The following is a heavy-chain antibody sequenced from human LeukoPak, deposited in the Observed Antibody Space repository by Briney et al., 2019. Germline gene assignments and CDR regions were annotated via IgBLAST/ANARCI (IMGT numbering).Heavy chain of an antibody. Sequence: PGGSLRLSCAASGFTFSSYSMNWVRQAPGKGLEWVSSISSSSNYIYYADSVKGRFTISRDNAKNSLYLQMNSLRAEDTAVYYCARESWTVAGSFDYWGQGTLVTVSS. CDR1: GFTFSSYS. CDR3: ARESWTVAGSFDY. CDR2: ISSSSNYI. J-gene: IGHJ4*02. V-gene: IGHV3-21*01. D-gene: IGHD6-19*01.